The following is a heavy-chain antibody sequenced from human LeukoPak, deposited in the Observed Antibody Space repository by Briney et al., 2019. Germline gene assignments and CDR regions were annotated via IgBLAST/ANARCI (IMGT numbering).Heavy chain of an antibody. J-gene: IGHJ4*02. Sequence: GASVKVSCKASGYIFTSYAMHWVRQAPGQRLEWMGWINTGNGNTQYSQKFQGRVTITRDTSASTAYMELSSLGSEDTAVFYCARGNWNDLYYFDSWGQGTLVTVSS. CDR1: GYIFTSYA. CDR3: ARGNWNDLYYFDS. D-gene: IGHD1-1*01. CDR2: INTGNGNT. V-gene: IGHV1-3*04.